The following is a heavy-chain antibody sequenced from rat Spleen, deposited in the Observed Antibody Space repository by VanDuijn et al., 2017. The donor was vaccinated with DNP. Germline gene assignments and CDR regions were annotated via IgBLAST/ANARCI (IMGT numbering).Heavy chain of an antibody. CDR1: GFSLTNYG. D-gene: IGHD1-11*01. CDR3: AANYGGYSAPDY. V-gene: IGHV2S18*01. Sequence: QVQLKESGPGLVQPSRTLSLTCTVPGFSLTNYGVTWVRQSPGKGLEWIAAIWSDGDTSYNSAFTSRLSISRDTSKSQILLKMNSLQTEDTGTYYCAANYGGYSAPDYWGQGVMVTVSS. J-gene: IGHJ2*01. CDR2: IWSDGDT.